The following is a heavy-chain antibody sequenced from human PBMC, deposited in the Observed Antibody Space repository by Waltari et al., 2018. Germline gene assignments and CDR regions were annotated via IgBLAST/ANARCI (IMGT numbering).Heavy chain of an antibody. J-gene: IGHJ6*02. D-gene: IGHD2-15*01. V-gene: IGHV4-39*01. CDR1: GGSIISTTYY. CDR3: ATHSANHDYHYYAMDV. CDR2: SYYSGSP. Sequence: QLQLQASGPGLVKPSETLSLTCIVSGGSIISTTYYWGWIRQPQGKGLEWIGSSYYSGSPNYNPSLKSRVTISVDTSKNRFSLKVSSVTAADTALYYCATHSANHDYHYYAMDVWGLGTTVTVSS.